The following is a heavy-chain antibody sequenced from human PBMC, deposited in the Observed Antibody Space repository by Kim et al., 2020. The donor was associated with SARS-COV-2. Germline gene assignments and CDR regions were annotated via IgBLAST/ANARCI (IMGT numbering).Heavy chain of an antibody. CDR3: ARARASSITIFGVVIVHNFDY. V-gene: IGHV4-30-4*01. D-gene: IGHD3-3*01. CDR2: IYYSGST. J-gene: IGHJ4*02. Sequence: SETLSLTCTVSGGSISSGDYYWSWIRQPPGKGLEWIGYIYYSGSTYYNPSLKSRVTIAVDTSKNQFSLKLSSVTAADTAVYYCARARASSITIFGVVIVHNFDYWRPRTLVTVSS. CDR1: GGSISSGDYY.